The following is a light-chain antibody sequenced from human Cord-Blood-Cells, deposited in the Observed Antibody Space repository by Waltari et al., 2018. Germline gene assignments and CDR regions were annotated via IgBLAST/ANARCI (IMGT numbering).Light chain of an antibody. CDR1: SSDVGGYNY. J-gene: IGLJ2*01. CDR3: CSYAGSYTLV. CDR2: DVS. Sequence: QSALTQPRPVSGFPGQSVTISCTGTSSDVGGYNYVSWYQQHAGKAPKLMIYDVSKRPSRVADRFAGSKSGNTATLTFSGLQAEDEADYYCCSYAGSYTLVFGGGTKLTVL. V-gene: IGLV2-11*02.